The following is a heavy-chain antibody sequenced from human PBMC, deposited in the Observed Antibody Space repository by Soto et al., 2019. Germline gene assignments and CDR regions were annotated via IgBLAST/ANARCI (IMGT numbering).Heavy chain of an antibody. CDR1: GGTFSSYA. D-gene: IGHD6-6*01. V-gene: IGHV1-69*13. CDR2: IIPIFGTA. J-gene: IGHJ5*02. CDR3: ARDSGQLVGSWFDP. Sequence: GASVKVSCKASGGTFSSYAISWVRQAPGQGLEWMGGIIPIFGTANYAQKFQGRVTITADESTSTAYMELSSLRSEDTAVYYCARDSGQLVGSWFDPWGQGTLVTVSS.